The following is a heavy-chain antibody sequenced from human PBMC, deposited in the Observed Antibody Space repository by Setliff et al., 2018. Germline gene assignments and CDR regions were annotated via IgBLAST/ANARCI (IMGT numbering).Heavy chain of an antibody. CDR2: IIPIFGTP. CDR3: AREKVVVVSATSYHYYMDV. Sequence: GASVKVSCKASGGTFSRSAISWVRQAPGQGLEWMGGIIPIFGTPTYAQKFQGRVTIIADESTSTTYMELSSLRSEDTAVYYCAREKVVVVSATSYHYYMDVWGKGTTVTVSS. D-gene: IGHD2-15*01. CDR1: GGTFSRSA. V-gene: IGHV1-69*13. J-gene: IGHJ6*03.